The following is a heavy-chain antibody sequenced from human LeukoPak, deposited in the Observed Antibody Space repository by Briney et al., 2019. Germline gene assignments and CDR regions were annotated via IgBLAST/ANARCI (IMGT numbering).Heavy chain of an antibody. D-gene: IGHD2-15*01. Sequence: ETLSLTCTVSGGSISSSSYYWGWIRQAPGKGLEWVSSISGSSSYIYYADSVKGRFTISGDNARNSLYLQMNSLRAEDTAVYCCARDGERYCSGGSCSHIGHWGQGTLVSVSS. V-gene: IGHV3-21*01. CDR1: GGSISSSS. CDR2: ISGSSSYI. J-gene: IGHJ4*02. CDR3: ARDGERYCSGGSCSHIGH.